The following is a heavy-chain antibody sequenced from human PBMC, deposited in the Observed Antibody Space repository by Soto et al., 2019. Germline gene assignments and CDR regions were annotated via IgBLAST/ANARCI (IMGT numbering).Heavy chain of an antibody. CDR1: GGSFSGYY. V-gene: IGHV4-34*01. D-gene: IGHD2-15*01. CDR3: ASSLTRRSVCSGGSCYSGNYYYGMDV. Sequence: PSETLSLTCAVYGGSFSGYYWSWIRQPPGKGLEWIGEINHSGSTNYNPSLKSRVTISVDTSKNQFSLKLSSVTAADTAVYYCASSLTRRSVCSGGSCYSGNYYYGMDVWGQGTSVTVSS. J-gene: IGHJ6*02. CDR2: INHSGST.